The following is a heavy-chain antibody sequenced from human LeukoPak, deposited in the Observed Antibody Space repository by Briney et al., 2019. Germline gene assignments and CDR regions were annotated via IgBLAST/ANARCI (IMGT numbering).Heavy chain of an antibody. CDR1: GYTFISYG. D-gene: IGHD3-22*01. V-gene: IGHV1-18*01. J-gene: IGHJ4*02. CDR2: ISAYNGNT. CDR3: ARGHRTAAYDSTGSDY. Sequence: GASVKVSCKASGYTFISYGISWVRQAPGQGLEWVGWISAYNGNTNYAQQSQGRVTMTTDTSTSTAYMELRSLRSDDTAVYYCARGHRTAAYDSTGSDYWGQGTLVTVSS.